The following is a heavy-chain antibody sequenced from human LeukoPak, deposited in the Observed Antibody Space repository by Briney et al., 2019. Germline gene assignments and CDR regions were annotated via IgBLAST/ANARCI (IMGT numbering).Heavy chain of an antibody. CDR1: GFTFSDYY. D-gene: IGHD5-12*01. Sequence: PGGSLRLSCAASGFTFSDYYMSWIRQAPGKGLEWVSYISSSGSTIYYADSVKGRFTISRDNAKNSLYLQMNSLRAEDTAVYYCAETGYSGYDWAVPTHYWGQGTLVTVSS. CDR3: AETGYSGYDWAVPTHY. CDR2: ISSSGSTI. J-gene: IGHJ4*02. V-gene: IGHV3-11*01.